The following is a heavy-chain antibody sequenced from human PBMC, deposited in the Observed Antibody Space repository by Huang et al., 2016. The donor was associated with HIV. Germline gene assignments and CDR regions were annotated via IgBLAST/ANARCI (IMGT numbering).Heavy chain of an antibody. J-gene: IGHJ3*01. D-gene: IGHD2-2*03. CDR2: ITPGNGRI. CDR3: ARAARGDGYHGAFDV. Sequence: QVQLVQSGAEFKKPGASLKLSCAASGYFFTTYSIHWFRRVPGQSLQWLGWITPGNGRIPFLQRFNGRVIPSRDLSAATVYMQLSGLTADDTATYFCARAARGDGYHGAFDVWGQGTMVTV. V-gene: IGHV1-3*01. CDR1: GYFFTTYS.